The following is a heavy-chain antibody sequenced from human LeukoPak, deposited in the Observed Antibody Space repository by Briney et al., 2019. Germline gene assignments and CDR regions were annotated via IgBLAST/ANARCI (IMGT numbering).Heavy chain of an antibody. V-gene: IGHV4-59*01. D-gene: IGHD3-22*01. CDR2: IYYSGRT. CDR1: GGSISTYY. J-gene: IGHJ4*02. Sequence: KPSETLSLTCTVSGGSISTYYWSWIRQPPGKGLEWIGYIYYSGRTNYNPSLKGRVTISVDTSKNQFSLKLSSVTAADAAVYYCARAFYYDSTGYYYPFNYWGQGTLVTVSS. CDR3: ARAFYYDSTGYYYPFNY.